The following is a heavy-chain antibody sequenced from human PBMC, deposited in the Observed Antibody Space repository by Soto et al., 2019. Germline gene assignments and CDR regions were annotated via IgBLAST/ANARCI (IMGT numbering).Heavy chain of an antibody. D-gene: IGHD2-8*02. CDR2: ISSSSSYI. CDR3: AKSTGGTANGLDV. CDR1: GFTFSSYS. J-gene: IGHJ6*02. V-gene: IGHV3-21*04. Sequence: GGSLRLSCAASGFTFSSYSMNWVRQAPGKGLELVSSISSSSSYIYYADSVKGRFTISRDNAKNSLYLQMNSLRAEDTALYYCAKSTGGTANGLDVWGQGTTVTVSS.